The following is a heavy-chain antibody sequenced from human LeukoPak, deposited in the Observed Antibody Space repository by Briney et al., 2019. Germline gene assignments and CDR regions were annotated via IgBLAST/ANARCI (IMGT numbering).Heavy chain of an antibody. CDR2: INPSGGST. D-gene: IGHD6-13*01. J-gene: IGHJ5*02. CDR1: GYTFTSYY. Sequence: GASVKVSCKASGYTFTSYYMHWVRQAPGQGLEWMGIINPSGGSTSYAQKFQGRVTMTRDTSTSTVYMELSSLRSEDTAVYYCAREGSSSWYRGWFDPWGQGTLVTASS. CDR3: AREGSSSWYRGWFDP. V-gene: IGHV1-46*01.